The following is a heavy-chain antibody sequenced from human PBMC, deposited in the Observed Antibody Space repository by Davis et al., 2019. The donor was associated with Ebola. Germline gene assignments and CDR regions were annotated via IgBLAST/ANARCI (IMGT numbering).Heavy chain of an antibody. J-gene: IGHJ2*01. CDR1: ANTFANHW. D-gene: IGHD5-12*01. V-gene: IGHV5-51*01. CDR2: IYTGDSDT. Sequence: GESLKISCKDSANTFANHWIGWVRQMPGKGLEWMGLIYTGDSDTRYSPSFRGQVTISADKSIRTAYLQWSSLKASDTAMYYCARQVGVVATIIPYWYFDLWGRGTLVTVSS. CDR3: ARQVGVVATIIPYWYFDL.